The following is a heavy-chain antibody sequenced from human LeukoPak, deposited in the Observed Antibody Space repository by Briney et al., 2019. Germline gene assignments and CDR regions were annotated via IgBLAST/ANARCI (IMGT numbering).Heavy chain of an antibody. CDR3: ARGRENNWVVEY. J-gene: IGHJ4*02. CDR1: GGSISSYY. D-gene: IGHD1-20*01. CDR2: VYYTGST. V-gene: IGHV4-59*08. Sequence: SETLSLTCTVSGGSISSYYLNWIRQPPGKGLEWIGYVYYTGSTNYNPSLKSRVTISVDTSKNQFSLRLSSVTAADTAVYYCARGRENNWVVEYWGQGSLVTVSS.